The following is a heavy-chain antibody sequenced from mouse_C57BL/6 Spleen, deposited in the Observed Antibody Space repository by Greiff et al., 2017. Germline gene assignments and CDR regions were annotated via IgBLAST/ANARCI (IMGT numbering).Heavy chain of an antibody. CDR1: GYTFTDYE. D-gene: IGHD1-3*01. CDR3: TSGAPYAMDY. Sequence: QVQLQQSGAELVRPGASVTLSCKASGYTFTDYEMHWVKQTPVHGLEWIGAIDPDTGGTAYNQKFKGKAILTADKSSSTAYMELRSLTSEDSAVYYCTSGAPYAMDYWGQGTSVTVSS. J-gene: IGHJ4*01. CDR2: IDPDTGGT. V-gene: IGHV1-15*01.